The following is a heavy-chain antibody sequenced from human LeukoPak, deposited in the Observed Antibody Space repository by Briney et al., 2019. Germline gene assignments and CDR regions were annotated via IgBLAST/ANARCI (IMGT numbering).Heavy chain of an antibody. CDR2: ISTGGGST. Sequence: GGSLRLSCSASGFTLGSYAMHWVRQAPGKGLEYVSAISTGGGSTYYADSVKGRFTISRGNSKNTLHLQMSSLRAEDTAVYYCVKDLGYGDGLWASPFDYWGQGTPVTVSS. CDR1: GFTLGSYA. J-gene: IGHJ4*02. D-gene: IGHD4-17*01. V-gene: IGHV3-64D*06. CDR3: VKDLGYGDGLWASPFDY.